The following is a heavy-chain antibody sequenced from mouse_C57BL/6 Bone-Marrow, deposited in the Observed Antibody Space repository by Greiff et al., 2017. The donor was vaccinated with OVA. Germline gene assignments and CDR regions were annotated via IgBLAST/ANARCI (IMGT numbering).Heavy chain of an antibody. CDR1: GYSFTGYF. CDR3: ARGVTTKKVAWFAY. Sequence: VQLKESGPELVKPGDSVKISCTASGYSFTGYFMNWVMQSHGKSLEWIGRINPYNGDTFYTQKFKGKATLTVDKSSSTAHMELRSLTSEDSAVYYCARGVTTKKVAWFAYWGQGTLVTVSA. V-gene: IGHV1-20*01. CDR2: INPYNGDT. J-gene: IGHJ3*01. D-gene: IGHD2-12*01.